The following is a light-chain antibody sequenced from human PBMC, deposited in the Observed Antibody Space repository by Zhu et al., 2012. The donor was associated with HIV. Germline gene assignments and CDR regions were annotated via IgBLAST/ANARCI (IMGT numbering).Light chain of an antibody. CDR2: KAS. V-gene: IGKV1-5*03. CDR3: QEYNSHRT. Sequence: DIQMTQSPSTLSASVGDRVTITCRASQSISDWLAWYQQKPGKAPKFLIYKASILESGVPSRFSGSGSGTEFTLTISSLQPDDFATYYCQEYNSHRTFGQGTKVEIK. CDR1: QSISDW. J-gene: IGKJ1*01.